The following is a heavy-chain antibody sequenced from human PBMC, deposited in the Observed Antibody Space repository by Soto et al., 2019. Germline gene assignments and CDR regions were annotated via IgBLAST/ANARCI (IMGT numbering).Heavy chain of an antibody. J-gene: IGHJ6*02. Sequence: ASVKVSCKASGYTFTSYYMHWVRQAPGQGLEWMGTVNPSGGSTGYAQKFQGRVTMTRDTSTSTVYMDLSSLRSEDTAVYYCATELAGWTTVLYYYGMDVWG. CDR3: ATELAGWTTVLYYYGMDV. CDR1: GYTFTSYY. V-gene: IGHV1-46*01. CDR2: VNPSGGST. D-gene: IGHD4-4*01.